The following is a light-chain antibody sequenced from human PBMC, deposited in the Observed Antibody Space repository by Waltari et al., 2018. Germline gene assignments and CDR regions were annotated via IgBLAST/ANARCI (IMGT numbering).Light chain of an antibody. CDR1: QDIRTS. CDR3: QQANSFPLT. V-gene: IGKV1-12*01. Sequence: DIQMTQSPSSVSASIGDRVTITCRASQDIRTSLAWYQQKPGKAPKLLIFVASSLQSGVPPRFSGSGSGTDFTRTINSRQPEDFASYYCQQANSFPLTFGQGTRLEIK. J-gene: IGKJ5*01. CDR2: VAS.